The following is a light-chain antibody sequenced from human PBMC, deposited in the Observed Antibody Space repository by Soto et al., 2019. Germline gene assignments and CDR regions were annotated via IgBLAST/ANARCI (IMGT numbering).Light chain of an antibody. CDR3: AAWDDSLSGHLA. V-gene: IGLV1-44*01. Sequence: QSVLTQPPSASGTPGQRVTVSCSGSSSNIGSNTVNWYQQLPGTAPKLLIFNDNQRPSGVPDRFSGSKSGTSASLAISGLQSEDEADYYCAAWDDSLSGHLAFGGGTKLTVL. CDR1: SSNIGSNT. J-gene: IGLJ2*01. CDR2: NDN.